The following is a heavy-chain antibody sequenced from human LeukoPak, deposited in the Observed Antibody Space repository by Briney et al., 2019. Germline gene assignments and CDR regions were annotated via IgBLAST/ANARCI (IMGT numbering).Heavy chain of an antibody. CDR3: ARGFGSYYDSSGYFVPVGY. CDR2: MNPNSGNT. J-gene: IGHJ4*02. V-gene: IGHV1-8*01. Sequence: ASVKVSCKASGYTFTSYDINWVRQATGQGLEWMGWMNPNSGNTGYAQKFQGRVTMTTDTSTSTAYMELRSLRSDDTAVYYCARGFGSYYDSSGYFVPVGYWGQGTLVTVSS. CDR1: GYTFTSYD. D-gene: IGHD3-22*01.